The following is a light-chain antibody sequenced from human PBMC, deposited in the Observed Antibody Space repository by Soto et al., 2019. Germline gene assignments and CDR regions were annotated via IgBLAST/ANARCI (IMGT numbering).Light chain of an antibody. J-gene: IGKJ5*01. Sequence: DIQMTQSPSILYASVGDRVMITCRASQSISSWLAWYQQKAGKAPKLLIFKASKLDSGVPSRFSGSGYGTEFTLTISSLQPDDFATYYCQQYESSSITFGQGTRLEIK. CDR1: QSISSW. CDR3: QQYESSSIT. V-gene: IGKV1-5*03. CDR2: KAS.